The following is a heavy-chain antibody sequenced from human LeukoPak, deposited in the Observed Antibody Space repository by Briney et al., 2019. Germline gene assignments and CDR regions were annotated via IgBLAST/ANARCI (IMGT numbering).Heavy chain of an antibody. CDR1: GASISGGTYY. J-gene: IGHJ4*02. D-gene: IGHD1-26*01. V-gene: IGHV4-39*01. Sequence: SETLSLTCSVSGASISGGTYYWGWIRQPPGKGLEWIGSIYYTGSTYDNPSLKSRVTISVDTPKNQFSLKLSSVTAADTAVYYCARRGGSGRAFDYWGQGTLVTVSS. CDR2: IYYTGST. CDR3: ARRGGSGRAFDY.